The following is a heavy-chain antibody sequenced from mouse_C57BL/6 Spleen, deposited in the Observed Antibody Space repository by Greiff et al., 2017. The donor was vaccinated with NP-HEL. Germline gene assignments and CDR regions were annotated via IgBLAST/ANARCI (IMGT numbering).Heavy chain of an antibody. CDR1: GYTFTDYY. CDR3: ARSGYYGSPYAMDY. Sequence: QVQLQQSGAELVRPGASVKLSCKASGYTFTDYYINWVKQRPGQGLEWIARIYPGSGNTYYNEKFKGKATLTAEKSSSTAYMQLSSLTSEDSAVYFCARSGYYGSPYAMDYWGQGTSVTVSS. CDR2: IYPGSGNT. D-gene: IGHD1-1*01. V-gene: IGHV1-76*01. J-gene: IGHJ4*01.